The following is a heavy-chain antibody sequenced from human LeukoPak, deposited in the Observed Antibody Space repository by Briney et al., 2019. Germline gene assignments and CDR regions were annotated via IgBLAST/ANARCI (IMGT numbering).Heavy chain of an antibody. V-gene: IGHV3-30*18. Sequence: GRSLRLSCAASGCTFSSYGMHWVRQAPGKGLEWVAVISYDGSNKYYADSVKGRFTISRDNSKNTLYLQMNSLRDEDTAVYYCAKDIHFDYWGQGTLVTVSS. CDR2: ISYDGSNK. CDR1: GCTFSSYG. J-gene: IGHJ4*02. CDR3: AKDIHFDY.